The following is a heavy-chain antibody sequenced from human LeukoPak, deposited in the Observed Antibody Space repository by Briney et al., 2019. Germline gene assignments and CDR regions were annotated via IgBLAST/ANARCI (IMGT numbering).Heavy chain of an antibody. J-gene: IGHJ5*02. D-gene: IGHD2-15*01. CDR3: ATLGVVAATSSWFDP. CDR1: GFTFSSYA. V-gene: IGHV3-30*04. Sequence: GGSLRLSCAASGFTFSSYAMHWVRQAPGKGLEWVAVISYDGSNKYYADSVKGRFTISGDNSKNTLYLQMNSLRAEDTAVYYCATLGVVAATSSWFDPWGQGTLVTVSS. CDR2: ISYDGSNK.